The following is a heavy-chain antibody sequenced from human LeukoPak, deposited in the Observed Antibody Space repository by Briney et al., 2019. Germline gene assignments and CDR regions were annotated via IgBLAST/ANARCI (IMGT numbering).Heavy chain of an antibody. Sequence: PGGSLRLSCAASGFTFSSYAMHWVRQAPGKGLEWVAVISYDGSNKYYADSVNGRFTISRDNSKNTLYLQMNSLRAEDTAVYYCARDRGIARYYMDVWGKGTTVTVSS. CDR2: ISYDGSNK. V-gene: IGHV3-30*04. J-gene: IGHJ6*03. CDR3: ARDRGIARYYMDV. D-gene: IGHD6-13*01. CDR1: GFTFSSYA.